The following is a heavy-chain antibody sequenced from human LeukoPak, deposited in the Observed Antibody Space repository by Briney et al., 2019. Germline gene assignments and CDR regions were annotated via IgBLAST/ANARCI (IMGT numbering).Heavy chain of an antibody. D-gene: IGHD3-10*01. J-gene: IGHJ4*02. CDR3: ARENGSGSPRGYYFDY. V-gene: IGHV1-69*04. CDR2: IIPILGIA. Sequence: SVKVSCKASGGTFSSYAISWVRQAPGRGLEWMGRIIPILGIANYAQKFQGRVTITADKSTSTAYMELSSLRSEDTAVYYCARENGSGSPRGYYFDYWGQGTLVTVSS. CDR1: GGTFSSYA.